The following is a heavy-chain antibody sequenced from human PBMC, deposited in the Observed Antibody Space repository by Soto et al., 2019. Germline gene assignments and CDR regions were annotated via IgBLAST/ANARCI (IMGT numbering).Heavy chain of an antibody. Sequence: QITLKESGPPLVKPTQTLTLTCTFSGFSLSTSGVGVGWIRQPPGKALEWLALIYWDDDKRYSPSLKSRLTNNKETSKNQVVLTMANMDPVDTATYYCAHRRGLLRGYGMDVWGQGTTVTVSS. CDR3: AHRRGLLRGYGMDV. J-gene: IGHJ6*02. D-gene: IGHD1-26*01. V-gene: IGHV2-5*02. CDR2: IYWDDDK. CDR1: GFSLSTSGVG.